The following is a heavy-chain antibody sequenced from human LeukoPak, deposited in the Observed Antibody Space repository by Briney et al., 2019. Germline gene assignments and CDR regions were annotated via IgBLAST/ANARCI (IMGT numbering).Heavy chain of an antibody. CDR2: IYYSGST. CDR3: ARGVRESYYYYYMDV. J-gene: IGHJ6*03. CDR1: GGSISSYY. Sequence: SETLSLTCTVSGGSISSYYWSWIRQPPGKGLEWIGYIYYSGSTNYNPSLKSRVTISVDTSKNQFSLKLSSVTAADTAVYYCARGVRESYYYYYMDVWGKGTTDTVSS. V-gene: IGHV4-59*01. D-gene: IGHD3-10*01.